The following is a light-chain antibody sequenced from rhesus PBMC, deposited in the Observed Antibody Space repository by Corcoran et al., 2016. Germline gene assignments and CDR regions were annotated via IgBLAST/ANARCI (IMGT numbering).Light chain of an antibody. J-gene: IGKJ2*01. CDR1: ENVNNY. CDR3: QQYNSAPYS. V-gene: IGKV1-74*01. Sequence: DIQMTQSPSSLSASVGDRVTITCRTSENVNNYVNWYQQQPGKAPQPRIYKASTLESGVPSRFSGSGSGTDYTFTISILQPEDFATYYCQQYNSAPYSFGQGTKVEIK. CDR2: KAS.